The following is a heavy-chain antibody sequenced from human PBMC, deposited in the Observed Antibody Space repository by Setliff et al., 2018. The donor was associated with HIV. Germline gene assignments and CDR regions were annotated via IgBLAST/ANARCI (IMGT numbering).Heavy chain of an antibody. CDR2: IKSNIDGGTR. CDR1: GFTFSKTW. CDR3: TTGGAD. D-gene: IGHD3-16*01. J-gene: IGHJ4*02. Sequence: GESLRLSCAASGFTFSKTWMTWVRQAPGKGLEWVGRIKSNIDGGTRDYAAPVKGRFTISRDDSKNTVYLQMNSLKSEDSALYYCTTGGADWGQGTQGTVSS. V-gene: IGHV3-15*01.